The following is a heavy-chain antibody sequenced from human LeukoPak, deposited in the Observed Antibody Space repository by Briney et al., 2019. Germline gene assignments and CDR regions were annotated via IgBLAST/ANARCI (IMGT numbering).Heavy chain of an antibody. J-gene: IGHJ4*02. Sequence: GASVKVSCKASGYTFTGYYMHWVRQAPGQGLEWMGWINPNSGDTNYAQKFQGRVTMTRDTSISTAYMELSGLRSDDTAVYYCARDKSGSSGWYSYFDYWGQGTLVTVSS. D-gene: IGHD6-19*01. CDR3: ARDKSGSSGWYSYFDY. CDR1: GYTFTGYY. CDR2: INPNSGDT. V-gene: IGHV1-2*02.